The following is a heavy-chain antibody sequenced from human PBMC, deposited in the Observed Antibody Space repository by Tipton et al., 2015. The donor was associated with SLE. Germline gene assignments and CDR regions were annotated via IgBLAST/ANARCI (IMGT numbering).Heavy chain of an antibody. Sequence: QVQLVQSGAEVKKPGASVKVSCKASGYTFTGYYVHWVRQAPGQGLEWMGRINPNSGGTNYAQKFQGRVTMTRDTSISTAYMELSRLRSDDTAVYYCARLDPGTICAFDIWGQGTMVTVSS. J-gene: IGHJ3*02. CDR3: ARLDPGTICAFDI. D-gene: IGHD1-26*01. V-gene: IGHV1-2*06. CDR1: GYTFTGYY. CDR2: INPNSGGT.